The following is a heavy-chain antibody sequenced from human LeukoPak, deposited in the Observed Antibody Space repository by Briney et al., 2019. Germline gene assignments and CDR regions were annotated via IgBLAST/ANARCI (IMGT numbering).Heavy chain of an antibody. D-gene: IGHD1-26*01. V-gene: IGHV3-48*01. CDR1: GFTLSRYS. CDR2: TRSSSSTI. CDR3: ARVLGATGNWFDP. Sequence: GGSLRLSCAASGFTLSRYSMDWVRPPPEKGLEWVSYTRSSSSTIYYADSVKGRFTIYRDNAKNSLYLQMKSLRAEDTAVYYCARVLGATGNWFDPWGQGTLVTVSS. J-gene: IGHJ5*02.